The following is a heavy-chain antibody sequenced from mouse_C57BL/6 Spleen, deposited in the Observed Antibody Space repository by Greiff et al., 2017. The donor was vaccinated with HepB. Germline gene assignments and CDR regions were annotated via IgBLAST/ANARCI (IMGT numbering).Heavy chain of an antibody. CDR1: GFTFSSYG. D-gene: IGHD1-3*01. CDR3: ARLEGKDAMDY. J-gene: IGHJ4*01. V-gene: IGHV5-6*01. Sequence: VQLQQSGGDLVKPGGSLKLSCAASGFTFSSYGMSWVRQTPDKRLEWVATISSGGSYTYYPDSVKGRFTISRDNAKNTLYLQMSSLKSEDTAMYYCARLEGKDAMDYWGQGTSVTVSS. CDR2: ISSGGSYT.